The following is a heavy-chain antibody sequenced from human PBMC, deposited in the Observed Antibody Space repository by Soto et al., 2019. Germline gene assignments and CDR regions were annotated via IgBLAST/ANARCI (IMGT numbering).Heavy chain of an antibody. CDR2: ISGSGGST. CDR3: AKGGLCSSSSCPYLGYMDV. CDR1: GFTFSNYA. J-gene: IGHJ6*03. D-gene: IGHD2-2*01. Sequence: GGSLRLSCAASGFTFSNYAMSWVRQAPGKGLEWVSVISGSGGSTYYADSVKGRFTISRDNSKNTLYLQMNSLRAEDTAVYYCAKGGLCSSSSCPYLGYMDVWGKGTTVTVSS. V-gene: IGHV3-23*01.